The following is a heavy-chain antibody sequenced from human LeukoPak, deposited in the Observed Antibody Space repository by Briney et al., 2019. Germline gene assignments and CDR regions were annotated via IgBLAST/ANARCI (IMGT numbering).Heavy chain of an antibody. Sequence: GRSLRLSCTASGFTFGDYPMSWVRQAPGKGLEWIGFIRSEANGGTTEYAASVKGRFTISRDDPKSIAYLQMNSLKTEDTAVYYCTREYYFDSSDYYYDSHWGQGTLVTVSS. CDR1: GFTFGDYP. V-gene: IGHV3-49*04. CDR3: TREYYFDSSDYYYDSH. D-gene: IGHD3-22*01. CDR2: IRSEANGGTT. J-gene: IGHJ1*01.